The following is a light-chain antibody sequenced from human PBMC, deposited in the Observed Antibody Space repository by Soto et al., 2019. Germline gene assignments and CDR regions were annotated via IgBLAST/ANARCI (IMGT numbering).Light chain of an antibody. J-gene: IGKJ5*01. V-gene: IGKV2-28*01. CDR2: LGS. Sequence: DIVMTQSPLSLSVTPGEPASISCRSSESLLYSNGNHYLDWYLQKPGQSPHLLIHLGSNRASGVPDRFSGSGSGTDFTLKISRVESEDVGVYYCMQELQTPITFGQGTRLEIK. CDR3: MQELQTPIT. CDR1: ESLLYSNGNHY.